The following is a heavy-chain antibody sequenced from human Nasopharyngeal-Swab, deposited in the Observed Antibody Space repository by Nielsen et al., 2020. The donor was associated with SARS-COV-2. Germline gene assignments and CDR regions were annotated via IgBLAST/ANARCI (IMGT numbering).Heavy chain of an antibody. V-gene: IGHV3-9*01. D-gene: IGHD3-9*01. J-gene: IGHJ5*02. CDR1: GFIVSNTY. Sequence: LKISCAASGFIVSNTYMSWVRQAPGKGPEWVSGIGWNSVIGYADSVKGRFTISRDNAKKSLYLQMNSLRTEDTAFYYCVRDKTGHTWFEPWGQGTLVTVSS. CDR3: VRDKTGHTWFEP. CDR2: IGWNSVI.